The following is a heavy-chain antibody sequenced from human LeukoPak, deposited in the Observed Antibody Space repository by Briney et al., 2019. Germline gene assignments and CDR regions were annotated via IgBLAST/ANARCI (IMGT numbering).Heavy chain of an antibody. CDR2: VYDSGYT. J-gene: IGHJ4*02. D-gene: IGHD6-6*01. CDR1: SGSIRSQF. V-gene: IGHV4-59*11. CDR3: ARTIQGRPYYFDS. Sequence: SETLSLTCTVSSGSIRSQFWSWIRQPPGKGLEWIGYVYDSGYTKYRPSLKSRVTISIDTSKNQYSLNLNSVTAADAAVYYCARTIQGRPYYFDSWGQGTLVTVSS.